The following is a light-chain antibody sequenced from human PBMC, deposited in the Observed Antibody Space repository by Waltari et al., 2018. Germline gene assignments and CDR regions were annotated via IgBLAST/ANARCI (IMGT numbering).Light chain of an antibody. V-gene: IGLV6-57*01. J-gene: IGLJ3*02. CDR2: EDN. CDR1: SGTIATNY. CDR3: QSYDNRNHWV. Sequence: NFMLTQPLSVSESPGKTVTISCTRSSGTIATNYVKWYQQRPGSSPTAVIYEDNQRPSGVPDRFSGSIDSSSNSASLTISGLKTEDEADYYCQSYDNRNHWVFGGGTKLTVL.